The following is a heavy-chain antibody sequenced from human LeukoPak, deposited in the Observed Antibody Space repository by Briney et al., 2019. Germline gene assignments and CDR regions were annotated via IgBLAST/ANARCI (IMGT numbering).Heavy chain of an antibody. V-gene: IGHV4-38-2*01. CDR1: GYSISSGYY. CDR3: ARGEVYYGEVMYY. Sequence: KPSETLSLTCAVSGYSISSGYYWGWIRQPPGKGLEWIGEINHSGSTNYNPSLKSRVTISADTSKNQFSLKVSSVTAADTAVYYCARGEVYYGEVMYYWGQGTLVTVSS. CDR2: INHSGST. D-gene: IGHD4-17*01. J-gene: IGHJ4*02.